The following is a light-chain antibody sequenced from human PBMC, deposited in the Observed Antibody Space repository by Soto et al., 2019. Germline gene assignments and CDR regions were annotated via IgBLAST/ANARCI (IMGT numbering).Light chain of an antibody. V-gene: IGLV1-40*01. Sequence: QSVLTQPPSVSGAPGQRVTISCTGSSSNIGADFDVHWYQHIPGKAPRLLIYATTNRPSGVPDRFSGSKSGTSASLAITGLQAEDEADYYCSSFTNNNTPHVVFGGGTKLTVL. J-gene: IGLJ2*01. CDR3: SSFTNNNTPHVV. CDR1: SSNIGADFD. CDR2: ATT.